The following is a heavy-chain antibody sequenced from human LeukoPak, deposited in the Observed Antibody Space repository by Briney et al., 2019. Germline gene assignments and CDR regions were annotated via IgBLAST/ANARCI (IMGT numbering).Heavy chain of an antibody. D-gene: IGHD3-16*01. CDR2: IYYTGSA. J-gene: IGHJ3*02. CDR3: ARGSITVVPAFDI. Sequence: PSETLSLTCTVSGGSISTYYWSWIRQPPGTGLEWIGCIYYTGSANYNPSLKSRGTISVDTSKNQFSLKLTSVTAADTAVYYCARGSITVVPAFDIWGQGTMFTVSS. CDR1: GGSISTYY. V-gene: IGHV4-59*12.